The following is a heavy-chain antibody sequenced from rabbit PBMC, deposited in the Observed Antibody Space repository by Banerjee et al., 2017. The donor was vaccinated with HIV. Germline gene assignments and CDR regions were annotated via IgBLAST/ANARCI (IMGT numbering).Heavy chain of an antibody. CDR2: IYTGSSGGT. Sequence: QEQLEESGGDLVKPEGSLTLTCTATGFSFSNRCVMCWVRQTPGKGLEWIACIYTGSSGGTYYASWAKGRFTISKTSSTTVTLQMTSLTAADTATYFCARDYAGYSLFQLWGPGTLVTVS. J-gene: IGHJ4*01. D-gene: IGHD7-1*01. CDR1: GFSFSNRCV. CDR3: ARDYAGYSLFQL. V-gene: IGHV1S45*01.